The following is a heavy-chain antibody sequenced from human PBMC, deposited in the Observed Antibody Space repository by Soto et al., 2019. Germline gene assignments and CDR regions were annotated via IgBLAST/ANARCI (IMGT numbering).Heavy chain of an antibody. J-gene: IGHJ4*02. CDR3: ARLNMGYCSGGTCHYYFDY. CDR2: IYPGDSDT. D-gene: IGHD2-15*01. V-gene: IGHV5-51*01. CDR1: GYSFTSYW. Sequence: GESLKISCKGSGYSFTSYWIGWVRQMSGKGLEWMGSIYPGDSDTRYSPSFQGQVTISADRSISTAYLQWSSLEASDTAMYYCARLNMGYCSGGTCHYYFDYWGQGTLVTVSS.